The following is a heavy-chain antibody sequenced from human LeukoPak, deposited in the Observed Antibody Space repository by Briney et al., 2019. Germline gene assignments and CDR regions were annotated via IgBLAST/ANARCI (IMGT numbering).Heavy chain of an antibody. CDR2: ISRSGRDI. J-gene: IGHJ4*02. V-gene: IGHV3-21*01. D-gene: IGHD6-25*01. Sequence: GGSLRLSCAASGFTFGTYAMNWVRQAPGKGLEWVSSISRSGRDIYYADSVRGRFTISRDNARDSLYLQMNSLRAEDTAVYYCARERGHLDYWGQGTLVTVSS. CDR1: GFTFGTYA. CDR3: ARERGHLDY.